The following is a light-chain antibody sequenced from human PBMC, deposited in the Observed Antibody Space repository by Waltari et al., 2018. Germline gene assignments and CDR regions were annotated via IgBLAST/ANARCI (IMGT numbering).Light chain of an antibody. CDR1: SSDIGDYKL. J-gene: IGLJ1*01. CDR3: SSYRSTTTPCI. Sequence: QSALTQPASVSGSPGQSITISCPGTSSDIGDYKLVSWYQQHPGKAPKLIIYDVSNRPSGVSNRFSGSKSGNRASLTISGLQAEDEADYYCSSYRSTTTPCIFGSGTKVTVL. V-gene: IGLV2-14*03. CDR2: DVS.